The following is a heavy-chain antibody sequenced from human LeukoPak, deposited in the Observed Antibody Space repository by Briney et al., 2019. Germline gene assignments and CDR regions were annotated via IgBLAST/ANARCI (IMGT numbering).Heavy chain of an antibody. D-gene: IGHD4-23*01. J-gene: IGHJ4*02. CDR2: IGPSGGST. Sequence: GGSLRLSCAASGFTFSSYGMSWVRQAPGKGLEWVSAIGPSGGSTYYADSVKGRFTISRDNSKNTLYLQMNSLRVEDTALYYCAKRVDYGGNYYFDYWGQGTLVTVSS. CDR1: GFTFSSYG. CDR3: AKRVDYGGNYYFDY. V-gene: IGHV3-23*01.